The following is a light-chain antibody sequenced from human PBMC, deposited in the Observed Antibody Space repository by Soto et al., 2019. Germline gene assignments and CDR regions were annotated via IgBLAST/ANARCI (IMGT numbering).Light chain of an antibody. CDR1: QSVSSN. J-gene: IGKJ1*01. Sequence: EIVMMQSPATLSVSPGERATLSCRASQSVSSNLAWYQQKPGQSPRLLIYGASTRATGVPARFSGSGSGTEFTLTISSLQSEDFAVYYCQQYINLWTFGQGTKVDIK. V-gene: IGKV3-15*01. CDR2: GAS. CDR3: QQYINLWT.